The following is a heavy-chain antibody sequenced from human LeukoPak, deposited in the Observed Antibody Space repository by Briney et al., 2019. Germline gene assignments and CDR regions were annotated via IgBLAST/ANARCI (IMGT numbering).Heavy chain of an antibody. CDR3: ARDYDILTGYYPSYGMDV. CDR1: GFTFSSYS. D-gene: IGHD3-9*01. V-gene: IGHV3-21*01. J-gene: IGHJ6*02. Sequence: GGSLRLSCAVSGFTFSSYSMNWVRQAPGKGLEWVSSISSSSSYIYYADSVKGRFTISRDNAKNSLYLQMNSLRAEDTAVYYCARDYDILTGYYPSYGMDVWGQGTTVTVSS. CDR2: ISSSSSYI.